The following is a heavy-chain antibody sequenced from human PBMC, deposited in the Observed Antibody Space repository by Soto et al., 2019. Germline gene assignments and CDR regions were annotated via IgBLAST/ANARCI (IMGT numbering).Heavy chain of an antibody. J-gene: IGHJ4*02. D-gene: IGHD4-17*01. V-gene: IGHV3-48*01. CDR2: ISSSSSTI. Sequence: GGSLRLSCAASGFTFSSYSMNWVRQAPGKGLEWVSYISSSSSTIYYADSVKGRFTISRDNAKNSLYLQMNSLRAEDTAVYYCAREAAYGDLPGFFDYWGQGTLVTVSS. CDR3: AREAAYGDLPGFFDY. CDR1: GFTFSSYS.